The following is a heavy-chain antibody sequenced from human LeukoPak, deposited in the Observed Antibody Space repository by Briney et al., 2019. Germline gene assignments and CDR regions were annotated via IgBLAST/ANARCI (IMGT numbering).Heavy chain of an antibody. D-gene: IGHD6-19*01. Sequence: PGGSLRLSCAASGFTFSSYGMHWVRQTPGKGLEWVALIRYDGGNKYYADSVKGRFTISRDNSKDTLYLQMNSLRVEDTAVYYCARDISGWYTLDYWGQGTLVTVSS. V-gene: IGHV3-30*02. CDR3: ARDISGWYTLDY. J-gene: IGHJ4*02. CDR1: GFTFSSYG. CDR2: IRYDGGNK.